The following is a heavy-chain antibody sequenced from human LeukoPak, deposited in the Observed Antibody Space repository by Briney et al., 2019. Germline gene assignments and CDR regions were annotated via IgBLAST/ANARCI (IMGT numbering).Heavy chain of an antibody. J-gene: IGHJ4*02. D-gene: IGHD2-15*01. CDR3: ARLGDLGYCSGGSCSL. Sequence: ASVKVSCKASGYTFTSYYMHWVRQAPGEGLEWMGIINPTGGSTSYAQKFQGRVTMTRDTSTSTVYMELSSLRSEDTAVYYCARLGDLGYCSGGSCSLWGQGTLVTVSS. CDR2: INPTGGST. CDR1: GYTFTSYY. V-gene: IGHV1-46*01.